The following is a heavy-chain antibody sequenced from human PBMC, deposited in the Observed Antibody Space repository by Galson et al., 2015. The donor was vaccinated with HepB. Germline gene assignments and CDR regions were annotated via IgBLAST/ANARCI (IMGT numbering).Heavy chain of an antibody. CDR2: ISSSSSTI. D-gene: IGHD2-2*01. V-gene: IGHV3-48*01. CDR3: ARELGVVVPAAIWCWFDP. Sequence: SLRLSCAASGFTFSSYSMNWVRQAPGKGLEWVSYISSSSSTIYYADSVKGRFTISRDNAKNSLYLQMNSLRAEDTAVYYCARELGVVVPAAIWCWFDPWGQGTLVTVSS. J-gene: IGHJ5*02. CDR1: GFTFSSYS.